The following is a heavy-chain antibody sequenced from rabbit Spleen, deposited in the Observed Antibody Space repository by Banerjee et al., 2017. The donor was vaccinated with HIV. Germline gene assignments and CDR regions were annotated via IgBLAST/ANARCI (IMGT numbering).Heavy chain of an antibody. Sequence: QEQLVESGGGLVRPEGSLKLSCTASGFSFSDKAVMCWVRQAPGKGLQWIACINTATGKAVYATWAKGRFTISKTSSTTVTLQMTSLTAADTATYFCARDLAGLIGWNFNLWGPGTLVTVS. CDR2: INTATGKA. V-gene: IGHV1S45*01. CDR1: GFSFSDKAV. D-gene: IGHD4-1*01. CDR3: ARDLAGLIGWNFNL. J-gene: IGHJ4*01.